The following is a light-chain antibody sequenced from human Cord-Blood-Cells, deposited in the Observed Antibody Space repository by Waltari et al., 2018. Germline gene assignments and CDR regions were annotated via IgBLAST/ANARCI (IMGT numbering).Light chain of an antibody. J-gene: IGLJ3*02. CDR3: AAWDDSLSGPV. CDR2: RNN. CDR1: SSNIGSSY. Sequence: QSVLTQPPSASGTPGQRVTISCSGSSSNIGSSYVYWYQQLPGPAPKRRIYRNNRRPSGVADRFSGSKSGTSASLAISGLRSEDEADYYCAAWDDSLSGPVFGGGTKLTVL. V-gene: IGLV1-47*01.